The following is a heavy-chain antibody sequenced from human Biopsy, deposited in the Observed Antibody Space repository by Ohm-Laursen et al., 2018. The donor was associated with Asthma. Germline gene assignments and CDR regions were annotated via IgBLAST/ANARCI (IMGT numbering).Heavy chain of an antibody. CDR1: GFTFSSFG. CDR2: ISYDGSDK. J-gene: IGHJ1*01. Sequence: SLRLSCAASGFTFSSFGIHWVRQAPGEGLEWVAVISYDGSDKYYADSVKGRFTISRDNSKNTLYLQMNSLRAEDTAVYYCAKGHGDYVFPYFQHWGQGTLVTVSS. CDR3: AKGHGDYVFPYFQH. V-gene: IGHV3-30*18. D-gene: IGHD4-17*01.